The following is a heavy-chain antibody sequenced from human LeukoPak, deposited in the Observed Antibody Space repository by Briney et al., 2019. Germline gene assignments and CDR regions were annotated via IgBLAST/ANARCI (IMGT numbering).Heavy chain of an antibody. CDR2: INHNGNVN. CDR1: GFTFSSYW. CDR3: ARGGGLDV. D-gene: IGHD3-16*01. J-gene: IGHJ6*02. V-gene: IGHV3-7*03. Sequence: GGSLRLSCAASGFTFSSYWMNWARQAPGKGLEWVASINHNGNVNYYVDSVKGRFTISRDNAKNSLYLQLSNLRAEDTAVYFCARGGGLDVWGQGATVTVSS.